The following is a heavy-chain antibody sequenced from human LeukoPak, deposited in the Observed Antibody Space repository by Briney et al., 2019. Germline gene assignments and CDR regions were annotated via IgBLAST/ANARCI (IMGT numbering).Heavy chain of an antibody. CDR2: ISGSDGST. CDR1: GFTFNTYA. J-gene: IGHJ4*02. CDR3: AKHNIDY. Sequence: GGSLRLSCVASGFTFNTYAMSWVRQAPGKGLEWVSAISGSDGSTYYADSVKGRFTISRDKSKNTLYLQMNSLRAEDTAVYYCAKHNIDYWGQGTLVTVSS. D-gene: IGHD1-1*01. V-gene: IGHV3-23*01.